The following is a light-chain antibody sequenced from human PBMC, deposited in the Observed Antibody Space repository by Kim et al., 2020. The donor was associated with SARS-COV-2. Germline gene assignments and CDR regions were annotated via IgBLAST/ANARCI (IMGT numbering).Light chain of an antibody. V-gene: IGLV7-46*01. J-gene: IGLJ3*02. CDR1: TGSVTSDHY. Sequence: PGVTVPLPWGSSTGSVTSDHYPYWFHQKPGQAPRILIYDTSNKHSWTPARFSGSLLGGKAALTLSGAQPEDEAEYYCLLSYSGARVFGGGTKLTVL. CDR2: DTS. CDR3: LLSYSGARV.